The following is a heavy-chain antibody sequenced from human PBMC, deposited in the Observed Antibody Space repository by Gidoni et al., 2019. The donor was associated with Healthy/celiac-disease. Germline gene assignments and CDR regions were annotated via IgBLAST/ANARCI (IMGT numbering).Heavy chain of an antibody. D-gene: IGHD3-22*01. V-gene: IGHV3-23*01. J-gene: IGHJ4*02. CDR2: ISGSGGST. CDR1: GFTFSSYA. Sequence: EVQLLESGGGLVQPGGSLRLSCAASGFTFSSYAMSWVRQAPGKGLEWVSAISGSGGSTYYADSVKGRFTISRDNSKNTLYLQMNSLRAEDTAVYYCAKDSEDQKGYYYDSSGYFPVDYFDYWGQGTLVTVSS. CDR3: AKDSEDQKGYYYDSSGYFPVDYFDY.